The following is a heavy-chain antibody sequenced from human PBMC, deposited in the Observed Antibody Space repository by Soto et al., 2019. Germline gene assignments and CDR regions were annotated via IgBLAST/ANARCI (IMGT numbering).Heavy chain of an antibody. D-gene: IGHD3-16*01. CDR2: INHVGGT. CDR1: GGFLSESY. CDR3: VRIRYQLPSSVLWLDP. Sequence: SDTLSLTSAVCGGFLSESYWTWIRQPPGKGLEWIGEINHVGGTNYNPSLKSRVTMSVDTSQIQFSLRLISVTAADTAMYFCVRIRYQLPSSVLWLDPWGQGTPVTVSS. V-gene: IGHV4-34*01. J-gene: IGHJ5*02.